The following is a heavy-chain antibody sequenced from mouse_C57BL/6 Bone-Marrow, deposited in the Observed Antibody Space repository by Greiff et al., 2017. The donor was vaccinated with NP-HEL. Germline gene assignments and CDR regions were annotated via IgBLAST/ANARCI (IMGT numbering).Heavy chain of an antibody. J-gene: IGHJ3*01. Sequence: VQLQQPGAELVKPGASVKLSCKASGYTFTSYWMHWVKQRPGQGLEWIGMIHPNSGSTNYNEKFKSKATLTVDKSSSTAYMQISSLTSEDSAVYYCARQELRQGFAYWGQGTLVTVSA. CDR3: ARQELRQGFAY. V-gene: IGHV1-64*01. CDR2: IHPNSGST. D-gene: IGHD2-4*01. CDR1: GYTFTSYW.